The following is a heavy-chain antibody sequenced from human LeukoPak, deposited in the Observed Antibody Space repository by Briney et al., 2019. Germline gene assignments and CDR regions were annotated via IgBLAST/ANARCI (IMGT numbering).Heavy chain of an antibody. Sequence: GGSLRLSCAASGFTFSSYAMSWVRQAPGKGLEWVSGITGSGDTTFYADSVKGRFTISRDNSENTLYLQMNSLRAEDTALHYCAKDYSNIPAPANPLFDYWGQGTLVTVSS. D-gene: IGHD1-14*01. CDR3: AKDYSNIPAPANPLFDY. CDR1: GFTFSSYA. CDR2: ITGSGDTT. V-gene: IGHV3-23*01. J-gene: IGHJ4*02.